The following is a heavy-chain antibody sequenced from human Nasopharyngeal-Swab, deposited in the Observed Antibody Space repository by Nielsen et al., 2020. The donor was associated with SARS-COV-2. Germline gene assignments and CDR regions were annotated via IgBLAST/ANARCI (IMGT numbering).Heavy chain of an antibody. CDR1: GYTFNNYG. V-gene: IGHV1-18*01. J-gene: IGHJ4*02. CDR3: VRVQTVVVSTYYFDS. CDR2: ISTYNGNK. D-gene: IGHD3-22*01. Sequence: ASVKVSCKASGYTFNNYGIIWVRQAPGQGLEWMAWISTYNGNKEYAQKFQGRVTMTTDTSTSTAYLELRSLRSDDTAVYYCVRVQTVVVSTYYFDSWGQGTLVTVSP.